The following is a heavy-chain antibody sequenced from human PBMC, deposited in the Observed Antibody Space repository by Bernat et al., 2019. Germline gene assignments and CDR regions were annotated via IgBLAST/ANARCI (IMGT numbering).Heavy chain of an antibody. V-gene: IGHV1-69*01. D-gene: IGHD6-13*01. CDR2: IIPIFGTA. Sequence: QVQLVQSGAEVKKPGSSVKVSCKASGGTFSSYAISWVRQAPGQGLEWMGGIIPIFGTANYAQKFQGRVTITADESTSTAYMELSSLRSEDTAVYYCAREARKGIAAAGTPLRYFQHWGQGTLVTVSS. J-gene: IGHJ1*01. CDR3: AREARKGIAAAGTPLRYFQH. CDR1: GGTFSSYA.